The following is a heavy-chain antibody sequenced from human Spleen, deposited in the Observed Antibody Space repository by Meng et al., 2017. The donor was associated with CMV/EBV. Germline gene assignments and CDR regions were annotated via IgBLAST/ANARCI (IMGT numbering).Heavy chain of an antibody. V-gene: IGHV1-2*02. Sequence: ASVKVSCKASGYTFTGYYMHWVRQAPGQGLEWMGWINPNSGGTNYAQKFQGRVTMTRDTSISTAYMELSRLRSDDTAVYYCARARYCSSTSCYREMDYYYGMDVWGQGTTVTVSS. D-gene: IGHD2-2*01. CDR3: ARARYCSSTSCYREMDYYYGMDV. J-gene: IGHJ6*02. CDR1: GYTFTGYY. CDR2: INPNSGGT.